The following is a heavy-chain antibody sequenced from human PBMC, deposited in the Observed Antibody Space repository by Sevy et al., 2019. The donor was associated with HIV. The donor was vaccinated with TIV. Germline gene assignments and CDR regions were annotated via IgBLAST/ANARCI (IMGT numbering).Heavy chain of an antibody. D-gene: IGHD5-18*01. J-gene: IGHJ4*02. CDR1: GFTFTSYG. Sequence: GGSLRLSCAASGFTFTSYGMHWVRQAPGKGLEWVAVISYDGSNKYYADSVKGRFTISRDKSKNTLYLQMNSLRAEDTAVYYCAKAPRGYSYASVFDYWGQGTLVTVSS. V-gene: IGHV3-30*18. CDR2: ISYDGSNK. CDR3: AKAPRGYSYASVFDY.